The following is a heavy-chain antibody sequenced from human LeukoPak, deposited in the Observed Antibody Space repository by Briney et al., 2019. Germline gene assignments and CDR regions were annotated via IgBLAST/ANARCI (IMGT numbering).Heavy chain of an antibody. CDR1: GDSFNEYY. CDR2: IYHNGNS. CDR3: ARNGGLQSHFDY. Sequence: SETLSLTCSVFGDSFNEYYWNWVRQPPAKGLQWIGYIYHNGNSNYNPSLKGRLTISVDTAKNQFSLKLTSVTAADTAVYYCARNGGLQSHFDYWGHGALVTVSS. D-gene: IGHD5-24*01. V-gene: IGHV4-59*01. J-gene: IGHJ4*01.